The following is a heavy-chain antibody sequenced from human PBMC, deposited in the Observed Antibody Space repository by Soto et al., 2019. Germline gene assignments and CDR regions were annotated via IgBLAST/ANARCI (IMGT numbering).Heavy chain of an antibody. Sequence: SVKVSCKASGGTFSSYAISWVRQAPGQGLEWMGGIIPIFGTANYAQKFQGRVTITADGSTSTTYMELSSLRSEDTAVYYCAISPPSSYYYYYGMDVWGQGTTVTVSS. CDR1: GGTFSSYA. CDR3: AISPPSSYYYYYGMDV. CDR2: IIPIFGTA. J-gene: IGHJ6*02. D-gene: IGHD6-13*01. V-gene: IGHV1-69*13.